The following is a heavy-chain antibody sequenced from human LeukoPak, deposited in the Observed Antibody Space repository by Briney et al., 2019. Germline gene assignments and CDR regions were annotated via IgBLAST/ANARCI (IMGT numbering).Heavy chain of an antibody. V-gene: IGHV3-23*01. CDR3: AKDGTTTVTFDY. CDR2: ISGSGGST. Sequence: PGGSLRLSCAASGFTFSSYAMSWVRQAPGKGLEWVSVISGSGGSTYYRDSVKGRFTISRDNSKNTLYLKMNSLTAGDTAVYFCAKDGTTTVTFDYWGQGTLVTVSS. D-gene: IGHD4-11*01. J-gene: IGHJ4*02. CDR1: GFTFSSYA.